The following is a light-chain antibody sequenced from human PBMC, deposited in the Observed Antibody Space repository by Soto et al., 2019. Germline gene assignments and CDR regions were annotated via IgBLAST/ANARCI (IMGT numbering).Light chain of an antibody. CDR2: GAS. V-gene: IGKV3-15*01. CDR1: QSFSSN. J-gene: IGKJ4*01. CDR3: QQYNSWPLT. Sequence: EMVMTQSPATLSVSPGERVTLSCRASQSFSSNYLAWYQQKPGQAPRLLIHGASTRATGIPARFSASGSGTEYTLTISSLQSEDSAVYYCQQYNSWPLTFGGGTKVEIK.